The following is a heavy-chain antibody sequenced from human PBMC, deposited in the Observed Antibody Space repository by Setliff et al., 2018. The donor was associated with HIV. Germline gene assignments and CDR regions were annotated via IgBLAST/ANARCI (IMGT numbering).Heavy chain of an antibody. Sequence: GGSLRLSCAASGFTFDDYAMHWVRQAPGKGLQWVSGISGDTFNTCTADSVKGRFTISRDNSRNTLYLQMNNLRPEDTAFYYCAKRAGVSATWYGGPFDIWGQGTTVTVSS. CDR3: AKRAGVSATWYGGPFDI. CDR1: GFTFDDYA. D-gene: IGHD3-16*01. V-gene: IGHV3-9*01. J-gene: IGHJ3*02. CDR2: ISGDTFNT.